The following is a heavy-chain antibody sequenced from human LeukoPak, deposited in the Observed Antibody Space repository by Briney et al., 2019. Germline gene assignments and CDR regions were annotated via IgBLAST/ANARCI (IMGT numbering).Heavy chain of an antibody. J-gene: IGHJ3*01. CDR2: IKQDGSDK. D-gene: IGHD2-15*01. CDR3: ARDQDVVVLLGIIAYDAFDL. CDR1: GFTFSNYW. V-gene: IGHV3-7*01. Sequence: GGSLRLSCAASGFTFSNYWMTWVRQAPGKGLEWVANIKQDGSDKYYVDSVKGRFTISRDNAKNSLYLQMNSLRAEDTAVYYCARDQDVVVLLGIIAYDAFDLWGQGTMVTVSS.